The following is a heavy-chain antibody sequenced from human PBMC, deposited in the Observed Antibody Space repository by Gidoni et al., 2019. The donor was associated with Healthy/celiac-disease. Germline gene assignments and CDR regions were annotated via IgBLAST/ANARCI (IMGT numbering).Heavy chain of an antibody. J-gene: IGHJ4*02. CDR2: ISYDGSNK. D-gene: IGHD2-8*01. Sequence: QVQLVESGGGVVQPGRSLRLSCAASGFTFSSYGMHWVRQAPGKGLEWVAVISYDGSNKYYADSVKGRFTISRDNSKNTLYLQMNSLRAEDTAVYYCAKDQYPPYCTNGVCPFDWGQGTLVTVSS. CDR1: GFTFSSYG. V-gene: IGHV3-30*18. CDR3: AKDQYPPYCTNGVCPFD.